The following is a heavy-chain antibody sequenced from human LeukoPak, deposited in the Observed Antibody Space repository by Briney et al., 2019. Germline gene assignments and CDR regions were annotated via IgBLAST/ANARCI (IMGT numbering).Heavy chain of an antibody. J-gene: IGHJ4*02. Sequence: SETLSLTCTVSGYFITTGHYWGWARQPPGKGLEWIGSIYEGETTYYNPSLKTLLTISLDRSKNQFSLKLSSVTAADTAVYYCASNWSDFDYWGPGILVTVSS. CDR3: ASNWSDFDY. CDR1: GYFITTGHY. V-gene: IGHV4-38-2*02. D-gene: IGHD1-1*01. CDR2: IYEGETT.